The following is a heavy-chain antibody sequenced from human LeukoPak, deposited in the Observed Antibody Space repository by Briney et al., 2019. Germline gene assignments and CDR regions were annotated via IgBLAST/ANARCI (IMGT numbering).Heavy chain of an antibody. CDR3: ARDTMISSWYCDD. D-gene: IGHD6-13*01. Sequence: GGSLRLSCADSGFTLSSYSMKWIRQAPGKVLEWVSYIDGSSNNIYYAESVKGRFTISRDNAKNSLYLQMNSLRAEDSAVYYCARDTMISSWYCDDWGQGTLVTVSS. CDR1: GFTLSSYS. J-gene: IGHJ4*02. V-gene: IGHV3-48*04. CDR2: IDGSSNNI.